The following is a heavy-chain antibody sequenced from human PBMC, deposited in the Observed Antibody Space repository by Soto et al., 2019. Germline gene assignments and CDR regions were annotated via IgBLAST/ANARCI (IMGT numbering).Heavy chain of an antibody. D-gene: IGHD6-19*01. CDR1: GFTFSSYA. J-gene: IGHJ4*02. V-gene: IGHV3-30-3*01. CDR2: ISYDGSNK. CDR3: ASEEQWLAYCDY. Sequence: QVQVVESGGGVVQPGRSLRLSCAASGFTFSSYAMHWVRQAPGKGLELVAVISYDGSNKYYADSVKGRFTISRDNSKNTLYLQMNSLRAEDTAVYYCASEEQWLAYCDYWGQGTLVTVSS.